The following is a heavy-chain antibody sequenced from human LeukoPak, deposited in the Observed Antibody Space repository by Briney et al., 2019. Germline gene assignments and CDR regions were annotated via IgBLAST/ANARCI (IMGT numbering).Heavy chain of an antibody. D-gene: IGHD6-13*01. Sequence: PSETLSLTCTVSGGSISSYCWSWIRQPPGKGLEWIGYIYYSGSTNYNPSLKSRVTISVDTSKNQFSLKLSSVTAADTAVYYCARWAVGAAAGINWFDPWGQGTLVTVSS. CDR3: ARWAVGAAAGINWFDP. V-gene: IGHV4-59*01. CDR2: IYYSGST. J-gene: IGHJ5*02. CDR1: GGSISSYC.